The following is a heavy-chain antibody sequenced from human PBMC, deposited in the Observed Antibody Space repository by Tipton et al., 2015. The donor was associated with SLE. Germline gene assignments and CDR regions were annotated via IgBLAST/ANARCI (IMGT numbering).Heavy chain of an antibody. CDR2: ISDSGGTT. Sequence: SLRLSCAASGFTFSSYSMSWVRQAPGKGLEWVSVISDSGGTTFYADSVKGRFTISRDNSKSTLYLHMSILRAEDTAVYYCARRYYGSGSEDWGQGTLVTVSS. CDR1: GFTFSSYS. V-gene: IGHV3-23*01. D-gene: IGHD3-10*01. J-gene: IGHJ4*02. CDR3: ARRYYGSGSED.